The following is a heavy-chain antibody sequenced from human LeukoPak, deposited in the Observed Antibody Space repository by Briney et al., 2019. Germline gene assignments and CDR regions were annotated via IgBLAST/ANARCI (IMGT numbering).Heavy chain of an antibody. CDR1: NDSMTRYY. CDR2: IFSSGST. CDR3: ARGRYSSGWYVFDY. J-gene: IGHJ4*02. Sequence: SETLSLTCTVSNDSMTRYYWAWIRQPAGKGLEWIGRIFSSGSTNYNPSLKTRVTMSEDVSKNQFSLTLSSVTAADTAVYYCARGRYSSGWYVFDYWGQGTLVTVTS. D-gene: IGHD6-19*01. V-gene: IGHV4-4*07.